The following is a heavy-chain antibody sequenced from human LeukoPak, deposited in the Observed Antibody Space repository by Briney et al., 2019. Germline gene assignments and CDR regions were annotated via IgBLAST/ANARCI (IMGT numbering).Heavy chain of an antibody. CDR1: GYTFTSNG. CDR3: ARDRSSSGGYFDP. Sequence: AASVKVSCKASGYTFTSNGITWVRQAPGQGLEWMGWISGYNGNTDYAQKLQGRVTMTTDTSTSTAYMELRSLRSDDTAVYYCARDRSSSGGYFDPWGQGTLVTVSS. CDR2: ISGYNGNT. V-gene: IGHV1-18*01. D-gene: IGHD6-25*01. J-gene: IGHJ5*02.